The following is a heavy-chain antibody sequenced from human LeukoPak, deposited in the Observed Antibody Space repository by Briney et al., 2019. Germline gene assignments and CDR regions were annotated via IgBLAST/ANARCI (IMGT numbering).Heavy chain of an antibody. CDR3: AKDQIAAAGPPSIFDY. CDR2: ISGSGGST. Sequence: GGSLRLSCAASGFTFSSYAMSWVRQAPGKGLEWVSAISGSGGSTYYADSVKGRFTISRDNSKNTLYLQMSSLRAEDTAVYYCAKDQIAAAGPPSIFDYWGQGTLVTVSS. D-gene: IGHD6-13*01. V-gene: IGHV3-23*01. CDR1: GFTFSSYA. J-gene: IGHJ4*02.